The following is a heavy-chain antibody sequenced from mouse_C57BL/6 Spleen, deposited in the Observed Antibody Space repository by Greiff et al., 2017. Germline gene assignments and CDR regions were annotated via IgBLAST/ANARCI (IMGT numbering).Heavy chain of an antibody. V-gene: IGHV1-64*01. CDR2: IHPNSGST. CDR3: ARGLTGTSAY. D-gene: IGHD4-1*01. CDR1: GYTFTSYW. Sequence: QVQLQQPGAELVKPGASVKLSCKASGYTFTSYWMHWVKQRPGQGLEWIGMIHPNSGSTYYNEKFKSKATLTVDKSSSTAYMQLSSLTSEDSAVYYCARGLTGTSAYWGQGTLVTVSA. J-gene: IGHJ3*01.